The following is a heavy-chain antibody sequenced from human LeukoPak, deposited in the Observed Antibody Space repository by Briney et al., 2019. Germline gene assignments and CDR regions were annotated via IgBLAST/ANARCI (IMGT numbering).Heavy chain of an antibody. CDR1: GFTFSSYG. D-gene: IGHD3-10*01. J-gene: IGHJ4*02. V-gene: IGHV3-30*18. CDR2: ISYDGSNK. CDR3: AKDGEWDDFDY. Sequence: GGSLRLSCAASGFTFSSYGMHWVRQAPGKGLEWVAVISYDGSNKYYADSVKGRFTISRDNSKDTLYLQMNSLRAEDTAVYYCAKDGEWDDFDYWGQGTLVTVSS.